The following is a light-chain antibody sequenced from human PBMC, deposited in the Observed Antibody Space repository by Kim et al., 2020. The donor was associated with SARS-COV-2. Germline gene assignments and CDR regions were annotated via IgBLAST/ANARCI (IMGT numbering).Light chain of an antibody. J-gene: IGKJ1*01. CDR1: QSINNY. V-gene: IGKV1-5*01. CDR2: DAS. Sequence: ASVGASVHIPCRGRQSINNYLAWYQQKPGKAPSLLIYDASTLRSGVPSRFSGSGSGTEFTLTISSLQPDDLATYYCQQYKSYVWTFGRGTKVDIK. CDR3: QQYKSYVWT.